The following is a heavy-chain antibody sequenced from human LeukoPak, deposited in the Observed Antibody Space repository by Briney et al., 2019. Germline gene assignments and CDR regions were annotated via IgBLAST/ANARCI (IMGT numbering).Heavy chain of an antibody. CDR3: ATLRRSSSAVFDY. V-gene: IGHV4-59*08. D-gene: IGHD2-2*01. Sequence: SETLSLTCTVSSGSISSDYWSWIRQYPGKGLEWIGYIHYSGATSYSPSLNSRVTISVDTSKNQFSLNLRSVTAADTAVYYCATLRRSSSAVFDYWGQGTLVTVSS. CDR2: IHYSGAT. CDR1: SGSISSDY. J-gene: IGHJ4*02.